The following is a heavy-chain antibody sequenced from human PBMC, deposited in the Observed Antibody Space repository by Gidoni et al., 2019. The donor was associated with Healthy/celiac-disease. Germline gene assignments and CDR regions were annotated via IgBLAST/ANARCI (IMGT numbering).Heavy chain of an antibody. D-gene: IGHD2-2*01. V-gene: IGHV3-11*01. CDR2: IISSGSTI. CDR1: GFTFSDYY. J-gene: IGHJ5*02. CDR3: ARDPDIAVVPAAMGWFDP. Sequence: QVQLVESGGGLVKPGGSLRLSCAASGFTFSDYYMSWIRQAPGKGLEWVSYIISSGSTIYYADSVKGRFTISRDNAKNSLYLQMNSLRAEDTAVYYCARDPDIAVVPAAMGWFDPWGQGTLVTVSS.